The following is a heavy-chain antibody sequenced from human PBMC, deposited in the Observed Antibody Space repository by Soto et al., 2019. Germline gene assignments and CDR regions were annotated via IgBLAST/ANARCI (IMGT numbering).Heavy chain of an antibody. V-gene: IGHV1-69*13. CDR1: GGTFISSA. CDR2: IIPIFGTA. D-gene: IGHD2-15*01. J-gene: IGHJ6*02. Sequence: SVKVSCKAAGGTFISSAVSWVRRAPGQGLEWMGGIIPIFGTANYAQKFQGRVTITADESTSTAYMELSSLRSEDTAVYYCARAESDCSGGSCYSEYYYYGMDVWGQGTTVTVSS. CDR3: ARAESDCSGGSCYSEYYYYGMDV.